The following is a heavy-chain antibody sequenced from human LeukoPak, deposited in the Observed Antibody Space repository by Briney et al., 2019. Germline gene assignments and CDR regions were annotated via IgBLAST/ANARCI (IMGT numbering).Heavy chain of an antibody. CDR1: GITLSNYG. V-gene: IGHV3-23*01. Sequence: GGSLRLSGAVSGITLSNYGMSWVPQAPGKGREGGAGIIDSGGRTNYADSAKGRFTTSRDNPKNTLYLQMNSLRAEDTAVYFCAIRGVVIRVILVGFHKEAYYFDSWGQGALVTVSS. CDR2: IIDSGGRT. J-gene: IGHJ4*02. CDR3: AIRGVVIRVILVGFHKEAYYFDS. D-gene: IGHD3-22*01.